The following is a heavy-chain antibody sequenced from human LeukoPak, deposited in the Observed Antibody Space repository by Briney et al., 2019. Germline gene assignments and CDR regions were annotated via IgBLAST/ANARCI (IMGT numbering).Heavy chain of an antibody. CDR1: GYTFTGYY. CDR2: INPNSGGT. V-gene: IGHV1-2*02. Sequence: GASVKVSCKASGYTFTGYYMHWVRQAPGQGLEWMGWINPNSGGTNYAQKFQGRVTMTRNTSISTAYMELSRLRSDDTAVYYCATTYYYDSSGYLYPYYFDYWGQGTLVTVSS. D-gene: IGHD3-22*01. J-gene: IGHJ4*02. CDR3: ATTYYYDSSGYLYPYYFDY.